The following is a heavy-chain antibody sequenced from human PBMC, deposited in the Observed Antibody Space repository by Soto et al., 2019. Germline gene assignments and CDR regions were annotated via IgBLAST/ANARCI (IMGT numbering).Heavy chain of an antibody. CDR3: ARGGRRSPGMDV. CDR2: IYYSGST. J-gene: IGHJ6*02. Sequence: QVQLQESGPGLVKPSQTLSLTCTVSGGSISNGGYYWSWIRQHPGKGLEWIGYIYYSGSTYYNPSLQSRVTISVDTSKNQFSLKLRSVTAADTALYYCARGGRRSPGMDVWGQGTTVTVSS. CDR1: GGSISNGGYY. V-gene: IGHV4-31*03.